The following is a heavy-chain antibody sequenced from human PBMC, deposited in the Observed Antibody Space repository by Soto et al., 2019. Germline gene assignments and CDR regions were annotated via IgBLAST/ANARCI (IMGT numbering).Heavy chain of an antibody. Sequence: PGGSLRLSCAASGFTFSSYGMHWVRQAPGKGLEWVAVISYDGSNKYYADSVKGRFTISRDNSKNTLYLQMNSLRAEDTAVYYCAKTSYQLGPGFDYWGQGTLVTVSS. CDR2: ISYDGSNK. D-gene: IGHD6-6*01. CDR1: GFTFSSYG. J-gene: IGHJ4*02. V-gene: IGHV3-30*18. CDR3: AKTSYQLGPGFDY.